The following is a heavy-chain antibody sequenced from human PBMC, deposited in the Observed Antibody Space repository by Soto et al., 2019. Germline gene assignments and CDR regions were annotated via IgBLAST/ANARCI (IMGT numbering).Heavy chain of an antibody. Sequence: GALRLSCAASGFTFSSYAMSWVRQAPGKGLEWVSAISGSGGSTYYADSVKGRFTISRDNSKNTLYLQMNSLRAEDTAVYYCAKDGGSSSWVYYYGMEVWGQGTTVTVSS. CDR2: ISGSGGST. V-gene: IGHV3-23*01. CDR3: AKDGGSSSWVYYYGMEV. CDR1: GFTFSSYA. D-gene: IGHD6-13*01. J-gene: IGHJ6*02.